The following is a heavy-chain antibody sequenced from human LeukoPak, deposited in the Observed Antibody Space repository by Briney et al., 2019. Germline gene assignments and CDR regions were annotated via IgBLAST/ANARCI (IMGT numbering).Heavy chain of an antibody. CDR2: IYYGGST. V-gene: IGHV4-39*02. J-gene: IGHJ4*02. D-gene: IGHD5-12*01. Sequence: SETLSLTCTVSGGSISSSNYYWAWIRQPPGKGLEWIGSIYYGGSTYYNPSLKSRVTITADTAKNHFSLKLSSATAADTAVYFCARRVIVATIDYWGQGTLVTVSS. CDR1: GGSISSSNYY. CDR3: ARRVIVATIDY.